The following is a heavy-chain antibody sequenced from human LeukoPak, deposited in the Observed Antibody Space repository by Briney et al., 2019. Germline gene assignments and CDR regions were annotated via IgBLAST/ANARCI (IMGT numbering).Heavy chain of an antibody. V-gene: IGHV3-21*01. CDR1: GFTLSSYS. Sequence: GGSLRLSCAASGFTLSSYSMNWVRQAPGKGLEWVSSISSSSSNIYYADSVKGRFTISRDNSKNTLYLQMNSLRAEDTAVYYCARVMGRYCSSTSCYVDYWGQGTLVTVSS. D-gene: IGHD2-2*01. J-gene: IGHJ4*02. CDR2: ISSSSSNI. CDR3: ARVMGRYCSSTSCYVDY.